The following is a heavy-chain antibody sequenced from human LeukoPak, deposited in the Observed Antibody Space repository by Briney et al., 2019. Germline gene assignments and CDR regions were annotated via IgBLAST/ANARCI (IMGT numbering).Heavy chain of an antibody. V-gene: IGHV1-46*01. CDR2: INPSGGST. CDR1: GYTFTSYY. CDR3: ARGASPVGFDY. D-gene: IGHD2-15*01. J-gene: IGHJ4*02. Sequence: ASVKVSCNASGYTFTSYYMHWVRQAPGQGLEWMGIINPSGGSTSYAQKFQGRVTMTRDMSTSTVYMELSSLRSEDTAVYYCARGASPVGFDYWGQGTLVTVSS.